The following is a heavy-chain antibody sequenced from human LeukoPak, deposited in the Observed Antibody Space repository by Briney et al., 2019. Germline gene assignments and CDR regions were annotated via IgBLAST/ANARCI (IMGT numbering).Heavy chain of an antibody. J-gene: IGHJ4*02. CDR2: TRNKAKSYTT. CDR3: TRVTTLTDYYYDY. CDR1: GFTFSDHY. D-gene: IGHD4-17*01. Sequence: GRSLRLSWAASGFTFSDHYMDWVRQAPGKGLEWVGRTRNKAKSYTTEYAASVKGRFTISRDGSKSSLYLQMKSLKTQDTAMYYCTRVTTLTDYYYDYWGQGTLVTVSS. V-gene: IGHV3-72*01.